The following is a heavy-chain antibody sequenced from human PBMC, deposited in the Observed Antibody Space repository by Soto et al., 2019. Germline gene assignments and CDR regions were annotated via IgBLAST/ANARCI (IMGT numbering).Heavy chain of an antibody. CDR2: TYYRSKWYN. Sequence: SQTLSLTCAISGDSVSSNSAAWNWIRQSPSRGLEWLGRTYYRSKWYNDYAVSVKSRITINPDTSKNQFSLQLNSVTPEDTAVCYCARGPRERETDYYYGMDVWGQGTTVTSP. CDR3: ARGPRERETDYYYGMDV. J-gene: IGHJ6*02. V-gene: IGHV6-1*01. D-gene: IGHD1-26*01. CDR1: GDSVSSNSAA.